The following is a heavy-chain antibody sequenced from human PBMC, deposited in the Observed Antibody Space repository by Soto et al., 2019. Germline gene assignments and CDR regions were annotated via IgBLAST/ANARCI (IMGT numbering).Heavy chain of an antibody. V-gene: IGHV3-74*01. D-gene: IGHD3-10*01. CDR3: ARAPRGNYGYPSYFDY. J-gene: IGHJ4*02. Sequence: PGGSLRLSCAASGFTFSSYWMHWVRQAPGKGLVWVSRINSDGSSTSYADSVKGRFTISRDNAKNTLYLQMNSLRAEDTAVYYCARAPRGNYGYPSYFDYWGQGTLVTVSS. CDR1: GFTFSSYW. CDR2: INSDGSST.